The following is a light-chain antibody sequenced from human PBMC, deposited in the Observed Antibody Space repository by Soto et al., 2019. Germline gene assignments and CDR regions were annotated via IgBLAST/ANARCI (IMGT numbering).Light chain of an antibody. CDR2: GAS. V-gene: IGKV3-20*01. J-gene: IGKJ2*01. CDR3: QQYGSSLYT. CDR1: QSVSSSY. Sequence: EIVLTQSPGTLSLSPGERATLSCRASQSVSSSYLAWYQQKPGQAPRLLIYGASSRDTGIPDRCSGSGSGNDFTLTISRLEHEDFAVYYWQQYGSSLYTFGQGTKLEIK.